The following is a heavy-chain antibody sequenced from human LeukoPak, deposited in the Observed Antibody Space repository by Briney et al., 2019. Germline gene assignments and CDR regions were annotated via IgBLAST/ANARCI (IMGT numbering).Heavy chain of an antibody. Sequence: PGGSLGLSCAASGFTFSDYYMSWIRQAPGKGLEWVSYISSSGSTIYYADSVKGRFTISRDNAKNSLYLQMNSLRAEDTAVYYCARDKRDFWSGYHGQYYYYGMDVWGQGTTVTVSS. J-gene: IGHJ6*02. D-gene: IGHD3-3*01. CDR3: ARDKRDFWSGYHGQYYYYGMDV. CDR2: ISSSGSTI. CDR1: GFTFSDYY. V-gene: IGHV3-11*01.